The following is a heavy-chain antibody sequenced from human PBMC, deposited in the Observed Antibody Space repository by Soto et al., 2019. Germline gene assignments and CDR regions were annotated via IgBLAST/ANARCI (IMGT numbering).Heavy chain of an antibody. J-gene: IGHJ5*02. CDR1: GYTFTSYG. Sequence: DSVKVSCKTSGYTFTSYGISWVRQAPGQGLEWMGWISAYNGNTNYAQKLQGRVTMTTDTSTSTAYMELRSLRSDDTAVYYCAAQGSYFWFDPWGQGTLVTVSS. CDR2: ISAYNGNT. V-gene: IGHV1-18*01. D-gene: IGHD1-26*01. CDR3: AAQGSYFWFDP.